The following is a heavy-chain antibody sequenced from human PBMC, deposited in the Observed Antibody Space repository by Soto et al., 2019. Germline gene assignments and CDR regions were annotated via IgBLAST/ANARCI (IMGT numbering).Heavy chain of an antibody. Sequence: ASVKVSCKASGDTFTRHCLTWVRQAPGQGLEWMGWMNPDSGHAAYAQKFQGRVTLTTSTSTSTVYMEMRSLGSEDTAVYYCARRPHCSGGICYYGLDNWGQGTLVTVSS. CDR1: GDTFTRHC. V-gene: IGHV1-8*01. J-gene: IGHJ4*02. CDR3: ARRPHCSGGICYYGLDN. D-gene: IGHD2-15*01. CDR2: MNPDSGHA.